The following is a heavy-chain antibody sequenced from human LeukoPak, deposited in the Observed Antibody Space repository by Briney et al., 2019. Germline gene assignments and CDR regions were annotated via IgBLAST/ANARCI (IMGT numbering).Heavy chain of an antibody. CDR3: AKSRRGGGPNRPGSSSSLSGPYFDY. J-gene: IGHJ4*02. CDR2: ISSSSSYI. Sequence: GGSLRLSCAASGFTFSSYSMNWVRQAPGKGLEWVSSISSSSSYIYYADSVKGRFTISRDNSKNTLYLQMNSLRAEDTAVYYCAKSRRGGGPNRPGSSSSLSGPYFDYWGQGTLVTVSS. V-gene: IGHV3-21*04. D-gene: IGHD6-6*01. CDR1: GFTFSSYS.